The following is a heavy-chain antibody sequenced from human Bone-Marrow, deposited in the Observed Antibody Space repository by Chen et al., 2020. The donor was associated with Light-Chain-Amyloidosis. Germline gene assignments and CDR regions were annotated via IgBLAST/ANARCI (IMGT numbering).Heavy chain of an antibody. CDR2: IKEDGSTR. J-gene: IGHJ4*02. D-gene: IGHD2-2*01. CDR1: GFTFSKYW. CDR3: AREDCSSNNCPFDY. Sequence: VLLVQSGGGLVQPGGSLRLSCEASGFTFSKYWMTWVRQAPGEGLEWVANIKEDGSTRYYADSVKARFTISRDNAKNSLFLQMDSLRAEDTAVYYCAREDCSSNNCPFDYWGQGILVTVSS. V-gene: IGHV3-7*01.